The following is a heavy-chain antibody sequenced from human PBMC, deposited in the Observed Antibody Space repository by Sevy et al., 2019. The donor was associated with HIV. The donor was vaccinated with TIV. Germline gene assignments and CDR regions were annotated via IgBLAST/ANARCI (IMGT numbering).Heavy chain of an antibody. CDR2: IHYKGSDK. CDR3: AKDYSTGWYGYYYGMDV. Sequence: GGSLRLSCAASGFIFSSFGMHWVRQAPGKGLEWVAFIHYKGSDKYYADAVKGRYTISRDNSKNTVYLQMSSLRAEDTAVHYCAKDYSTGWYGYYYGMDVRGQGTTVTVSS. V-gene: IGHV3-30*02. D-gene: IGHD6-19*01. J-gene: IGHJ6*02. CDR1: GFIFSSFG.